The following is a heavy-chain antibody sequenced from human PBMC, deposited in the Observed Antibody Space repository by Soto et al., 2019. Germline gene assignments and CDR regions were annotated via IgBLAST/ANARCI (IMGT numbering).Heavy chain of an antibody. CDR1: GGTFSSYA. V-gene: IGHV1-69*13. CDR3: ARDHQSDYYDSSGYYYDLGY. Sequence: SVKVSCKASGGTFSSYAISWVRQAPGQGLEWMGGIIPIFGTANYAQKFQGRVTITADESTSTAYMELSSLRSEDTAVYYCARDHQSDYYDSSGYYYDLGYWGQ. CDR2: IIPIFGTA. D-gene: IGHD3-22*01. J-gene: IGHJ4*01.